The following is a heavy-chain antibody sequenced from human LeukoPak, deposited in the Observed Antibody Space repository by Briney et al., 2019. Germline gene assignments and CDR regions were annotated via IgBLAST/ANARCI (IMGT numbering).Heavy chain of an antibody. CDR3: ARDIDDILTGYGGFDY. Sequence: SVKVSCKASGGTFSSYAISWVRQAPGQGLEWMGGIIPIFGTANYVQKFQGRVTITTDESTSTAYMELSSLRSEDTAVYYCARDIDDILTGYGGFDYWGQGTLVTVSS. CDR2: IIPIFGTA. D-gene: IGHD3-9*01. V-gene: IGHV1-69*05. CDR1: GGTFSSYA. J-gene: IGHJ4*02.